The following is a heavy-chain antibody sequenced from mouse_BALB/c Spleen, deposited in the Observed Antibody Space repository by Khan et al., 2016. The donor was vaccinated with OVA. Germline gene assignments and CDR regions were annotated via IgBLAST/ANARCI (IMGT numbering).Heavy chain of an antibody. D-gene: IGHD2-1*01. J-gene: IGHJ3*01. V-gene: IGHV1S137*01. CDR1: GYIFTDFS. Sequence: QVQLKESGAELVRPGVSVKISCKGSGYIFTDFSMHWVKRSHAKSLEWIGVISTYYGDSIYNQNFKDKATLTVEKSSSKAYMELARLTSEDSAIYYCARVSGNYRFAYWGQGTLVTVSA. CDR3: ARVSGNYRFAY. CDR2: ISTYYGDS.